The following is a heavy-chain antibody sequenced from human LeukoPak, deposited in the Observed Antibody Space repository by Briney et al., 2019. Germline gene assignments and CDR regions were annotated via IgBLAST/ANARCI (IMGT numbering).Heavy chain of an antibody. V-gene: IGHV4-31*03. CDR3: AKGGGWGNWFDP. D-gene: IGHD3-16*01. Sequence: PSQTLSLTCTVSGGPISSGGYYWSWIRQHPGKGLEWIGYIYYSGSTYYNPSLKSRVTISVDTSKNQFSLKLSSVTAADTAVYYCAKGGGWGNWFDPWGQGTLATVSS. CDR1: GGPISSGGYY. CDR2: IYYSGST. J-gene: IGHJ5*02.